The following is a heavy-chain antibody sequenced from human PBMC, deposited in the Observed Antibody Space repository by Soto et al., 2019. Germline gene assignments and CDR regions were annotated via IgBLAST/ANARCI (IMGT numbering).Heavy chain of an antibody. D-gene: IGHD5-12*01. CDR2: INHSGST. Sequence: QVQLQQWGAGLLKPSETLSLTCAVYGGSFSGYYWSWIRQPPGKGLEWIGEINHSGSTNYNPSLKSRVTISVDTSKNQFSLKLRSVTAPDTAVYYCARGRGLRRRDFDYWGQGTLVTVSS. J-gene: IGHJ4*02. V-gene: IGHV4-34*01. CDR3: ARGRGLRRRDFDY. CDR1: GGSFSGYY.